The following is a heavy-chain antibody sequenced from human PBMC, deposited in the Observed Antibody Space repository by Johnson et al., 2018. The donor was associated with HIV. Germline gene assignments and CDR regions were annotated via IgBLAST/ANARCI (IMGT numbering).Heavy chain of an antibody. V-gene: IGHV3-23*04. D-gene: IGHD3-16*01. Sequence: VQLVDSGGGLVQPGGSLRLSCAASGFTFSNYAMTCVRQSPGKGLEWVSTISVSGDSTYYADSVKGRFTISREKSKNTLYVQMNSLRVEDTAVYYCARGGWGDAFDIWGQGTMVTVSS. CDR2: ISVSGDST. J-gene: IGHJ3*02. CDR1: GFTFSNYA. CDR3: ARGGWGDAFDI.